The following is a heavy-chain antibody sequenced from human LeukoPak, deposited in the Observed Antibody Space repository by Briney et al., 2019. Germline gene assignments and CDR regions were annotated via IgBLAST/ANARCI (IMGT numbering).Heavy chain of an antibody. CDR3: ARVGLSSRGYYYYMDV. D-gene: IGHD2-2*01. CDR1: GGSISSDY. Sequence: KPLETLSLTCTVSGGSISSDYWSWSRQPAGKGLEWIGHIYTSGSTNYNPSLTGRVTMSLDTSKNQFSLKLTSVTAADTAVYYCARVGLSSRGYYYYMDVWGRGTTVTVSS. CDR2: IYTSGST. V-gene: IGHV4-4*07. J-gene: IGHJ6*03.